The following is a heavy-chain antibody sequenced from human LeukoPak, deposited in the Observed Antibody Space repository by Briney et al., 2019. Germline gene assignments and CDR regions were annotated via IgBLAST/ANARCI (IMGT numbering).Heavy chain of an antibody. D-gene: IGHD3-3*01. CDR2: INHSGST. J-gene: IGHJ4*02. Sequence: SETLSLTCTVSGGSLSSSYWSWIRQPPGKGLEWMGEINHSGSTNYNPSLKCRVTISLDTSKSQCSLKVRYVTAADTAVYYCARGLNDSWTGENYWGQGTLVTVSS. CDR1: GGSLSSSY. CDR3: ARGLNDSWTGENY. V-gene: IGHV4-34*01.